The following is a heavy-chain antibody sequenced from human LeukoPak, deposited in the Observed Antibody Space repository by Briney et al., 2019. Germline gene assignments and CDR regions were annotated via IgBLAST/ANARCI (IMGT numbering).Heavy chain of an antibody. Sequence: GRSLRLSCAASEFSFSTNWMHWVRQTPGKGLEWVAELNEDGSVKYYVDSVKGRFTISRDNAKSLLFLQMYNLRTEDTGVYFCANVPRSTVSYWGRGTLVTLSS. CDR2: LNEDGSVK. CDR3: ANVPRSTVSY. CDR1: EFSFSTNW. D-gene: IGHD2-8*02. V-gene: IGHV3-7*01. J-gene: IGHJ4*02.